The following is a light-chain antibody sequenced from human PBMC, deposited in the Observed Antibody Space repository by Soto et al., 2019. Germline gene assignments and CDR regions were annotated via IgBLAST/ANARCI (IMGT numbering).Light chain of an antibody. Sequence: IVLTQSPGTLSLSPGERATLSCRASQSVSSSYLAWYQQKPGQPPRLLIYGASNRATGVPDRFSGSGSETDFTLTISRLEPEDFAVYYCQRSGGSPGTFGQGTKLEIK. CDR1: QSVSSSY. J-gene: IGKJ2*01. V-gene: IGKV3-20*01. CDR3: QRSGGSPGT. CDR2: GAS.